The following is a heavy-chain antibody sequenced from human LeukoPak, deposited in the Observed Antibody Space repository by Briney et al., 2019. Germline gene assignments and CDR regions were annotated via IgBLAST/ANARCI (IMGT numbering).Heavy chain of an antibody. D-gene: IGHD4-17*01. CDR2: IIPIFGTA. J-gene: IGHJ4*02. CDR1: GGTFTTYA. V-gene: IGHV1-69*13. Sequence: EASVTVSFTASGGTFTTYAISWVRQTPGQGLEWMGGIIPIFGTANYAQKFQGRVTITADESTSTAYMELSSLRSEDTAVYYCARGYGDYVFYFDYWGQGTLVTVSS. CDR3: ARGYGDYVFYFDY.